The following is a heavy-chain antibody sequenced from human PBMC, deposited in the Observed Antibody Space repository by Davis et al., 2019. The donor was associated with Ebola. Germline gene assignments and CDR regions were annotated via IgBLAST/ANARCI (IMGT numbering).Heavy chain of an antibody. Sequence: MPSETLSLTCAASGGSISSGTYSWNWIRQPPGKSLEYIGYIYHTGSTYYNPSLKSRVTISVDTSKNQFSLKLSSVTAADTAVYYCASLLTYYYGSGIYSSPYYFDYWGQGTLVTVSS. CDR2: IYHTGST. CDR1: GGSISSGTYS. V-gene: IGHV4-30-2*01. CDR3: ASLLTYYYGSGIYSSPYYFDY. D-gene: IGHD3-10*01. J-gene: IGHJ4*02.